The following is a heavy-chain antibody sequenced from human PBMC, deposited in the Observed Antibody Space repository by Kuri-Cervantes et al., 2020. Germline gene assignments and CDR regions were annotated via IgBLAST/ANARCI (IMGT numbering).Heavy chain of an antibody. D-gene: IGHD3-10*01. CDR2: ISSSGSTI. V-gene: IGHV3-11*01. CDR1: GFTFSDYY. Sequence: GGSLRLSCAASGFTFSDYYMSWIRQAPGKGLEWVSYISSSGSTIYYADSVKGRFTISRDNAKNSLYLQMNSLKAEDTALYYCAKAAGDGSGPFVMNFDYWGQGALVTVSS. CDR3: AKAAGDGSGPFVMNFDY. J-gene: IGHJ4*02.